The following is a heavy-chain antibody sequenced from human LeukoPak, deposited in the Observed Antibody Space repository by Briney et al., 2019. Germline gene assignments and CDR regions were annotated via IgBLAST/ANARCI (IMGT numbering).Heavy chain of an antibody. J-gene: IGHJ4*02. CDR1: GGSISSSSYY. V-gene: IGHV4-61*05. Sequence: SETLSLTCTVSGGSISSSSYYWGWIRQPPGKGLEWIGYIYTSGSTNYNPSLKSRVTMSVDTSKNQFSLKLSSVTAADTAVYYCASMRAYSSSWYYFDYWGQGTLVTVSS. CDR3: ASMRAYSSSWYYFDY. CDR2: IYTSGST. D-gene: IGHD6-13*01.